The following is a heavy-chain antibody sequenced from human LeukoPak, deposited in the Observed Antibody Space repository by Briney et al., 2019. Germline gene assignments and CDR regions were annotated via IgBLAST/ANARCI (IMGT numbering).Heavy chain of an antibody. CDR2: ISYDGSNK. CDR1: GFTFSSYG. CDR3: ARDTRLHSSGWYLDAFDV. Sequence: PGGSLRLSCAASGFTFSSYGMHWVRQAPGKGLEWVAVISYDGSNKYYADSVKGRFTISRDNSKNTLYLQMNSLRAEDTAVFYCARDTRLHSSGWYLDAFDVWGQGTMVTVSS. V-gene: IGHV3-30*19. D-gene: IGHD6-19*01. J-gene: IGHJ3*01.